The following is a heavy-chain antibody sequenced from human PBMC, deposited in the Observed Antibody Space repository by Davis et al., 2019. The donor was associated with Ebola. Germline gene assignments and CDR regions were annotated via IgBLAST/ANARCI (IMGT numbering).Heavy chain of an antibody. Sequence: GGSLRLSCAASGFTFSSYGMHWVRQAPGKGLEWVAVLSYDGSNKYYADSVKGRFTISRDNSKNTLYLQMNSLKTEDTAVYYCTTTVTLGYWGQGTLVTVSS. D-gene: IGHD4-17*01. CDR2: LSYDGSNK. V-gene: IGHV3-30*03. CDR3: TTTVTLGY. J-gene: IGHJ4*02. CDR1: GFTFSSYG.